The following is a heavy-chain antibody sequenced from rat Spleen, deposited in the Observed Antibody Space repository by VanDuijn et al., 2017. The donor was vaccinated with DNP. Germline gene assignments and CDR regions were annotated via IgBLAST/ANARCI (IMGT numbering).Heavy chain of an antibody. V-gene: IGHV5S13*01. D-gene: IGHD1-7*01. J-gene: IGHJ3*01. CDR3: ATGVQGGYDYGFAY. Sequence: EVQLVESGGGLVQPGRSLKLSCAASGFTFSKYGMAWVRQAPTKGLEWVASISTVGDNAYYRDSVKGRFTISRDNAKNTQYLQMDSLRSEDTATYYCATGVQGGYDYGFAYWGQGTLVTVSS. CDR1: GFTFSKYG. CDR2: ISTVGDNA.